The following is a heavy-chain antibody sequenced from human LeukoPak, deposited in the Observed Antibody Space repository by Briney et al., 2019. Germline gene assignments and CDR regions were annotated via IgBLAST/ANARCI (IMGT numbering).Heavy chain of an antibody. CDR1: GVSISSYC. Sequence: PSETLSLTCTGSGVSISSYCWSWLRQPAGKGLEGIGRIYTSGSTNYNPSLNSRVTMSVDTSKNQFSLKLSSVTAADTAVYYCARAGYCSSTSCYLFGDYAFKPSGDAFDIWGQGTMVTVSS. D-gene: IGHD2-2*01. V-gene: IGHV4-4*07. CDR2: IYTSGST. CDR3: ARAGYCSSTSCYLFGDYAFKPSGDAFDI. J-gene: IGHJ3*02.